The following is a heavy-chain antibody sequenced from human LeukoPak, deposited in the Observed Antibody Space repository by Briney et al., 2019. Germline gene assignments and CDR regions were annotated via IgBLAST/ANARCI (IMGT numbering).Heavy chain of an antibody. CDR2: ISSNGGST. CDR3: VKDDRNYYDRSGYPS. Sequence: PGGSLRLSCSASGFTFSIYVMHWVRQAPGKGLEDVSAISSNGGSTYYADSVKGRFTISRDNSKNTLFLQMSSLRAEDTAVYYCVKDDRNYYDRSGYPSWGQGTLVTVSS. V-gene: IGHV3-64D*09. J-gene: IGHJ4*02. D-gene: IGHD3-22*01. CDR1: GFTFSIYV.